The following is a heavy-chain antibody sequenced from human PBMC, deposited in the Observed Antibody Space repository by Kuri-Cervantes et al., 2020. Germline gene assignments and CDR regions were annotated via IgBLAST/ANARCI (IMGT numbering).Heavy chain of an antibody. J-gene: IGHJ6*03. D-gene: IGHD3-10*01. Sequence: GESLKISCAASGLTFSSYNMSWVRQAPGKGLGWVSALSGSGGSTYYADSVKGRFTISRDNAKNSLYLQMNSLRAEDTALYYCVKDRGSGSTADYYYYYMDVWGKGTTVTVSS. CDR1: GLTFSSYN. V-gene: IGHV3-23*01. CDR2: LSGSGGST. CDR3: VKDRGSGSTADYYYYYMDV.